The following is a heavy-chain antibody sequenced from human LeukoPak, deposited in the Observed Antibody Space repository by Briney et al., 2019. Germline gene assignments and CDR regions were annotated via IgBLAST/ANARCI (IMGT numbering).Heavy chain of an antibody. D-gene: IGHD3-22*01. V-gene: IGHV5-51*01. CDR1: GYSFTSYW. J-gene: IGHJ4*02. Sequence: GEPLKISCKGSGYSFTSYWIGWVRQMPGKGLEWMGIIYPGDSDTRYSPSFQGQVTISADKSISTAYLQWSSLKASDTAMYYCARGDDYYYDSSGYFDYWGQGTLVTVSS. CDR3: ARGDDYYYDSSGYFDY. CDR2: IYPGDSDT.